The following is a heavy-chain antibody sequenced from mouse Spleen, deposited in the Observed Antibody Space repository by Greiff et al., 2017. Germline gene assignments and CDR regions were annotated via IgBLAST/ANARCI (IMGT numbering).Heavy chain of an antibody. CDR2: IWSDGST. CDR3: ARNDYGSSYWYFDV. V-gene: IGHV2-4-1*01. J-gene: IGHJ1*01. CDR1: GFSLTNYA. D-gene: IGHD1-1*01. Sequence: VQLQQSGPGLVAPSQSLSITCTVSGFSLTNYAVHWVRQSPGKGLEWLGVIWSDGSTDYNAAFISRLSISKDNSKSQVFFKMNSLQADDTAIYYCARNDYGSSYWYFDVWGAGTTVTVSS.